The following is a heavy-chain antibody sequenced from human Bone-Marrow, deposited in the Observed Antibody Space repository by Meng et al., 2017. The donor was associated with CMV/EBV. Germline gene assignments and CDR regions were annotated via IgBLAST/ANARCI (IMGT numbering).Heavy chain of an antibody. D-gene: IGHD2-2*01. J-gene: IGHJ4*02. CDR3: TYPSKYQLLLDY. Sequence: LSLTCAASGFTFSGSDMHWVRQASGKGLEWVGRIRSKTNSYATAYAASVKGRFTISRDDSKNMAYLQMNSLETEDTAVYYCTYPSKYQLLLDYWGQGTLVTVSS. CDR2: IRSKTNSYAT. V-gene: IGHV3-73*01. CDR1: GFTFSGSD.